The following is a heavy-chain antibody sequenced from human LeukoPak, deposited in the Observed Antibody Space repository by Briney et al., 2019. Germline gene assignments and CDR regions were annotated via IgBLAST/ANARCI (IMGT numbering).Heavy chain of an antibody. CDR1: GFTFSSYA. J-gene: IGHJ6*03. CDR3: AKAGLGSSGWYGDYYYYYMDV. V-gene: IGHV3-23*01. Sequence: GGSLRLSCAASGFTFSSYAMSWVRQAPGKGLEWVSAISGSGGSTYYADSVKGRFTISRDNSKNTLYLQMNSLRAEDTAVYYCAKAGLGSSGWYGDYYYYYMDVWGKGTTVTVSS. CDR2: ISGSGGST. D-gene: IGHD6-19*01.